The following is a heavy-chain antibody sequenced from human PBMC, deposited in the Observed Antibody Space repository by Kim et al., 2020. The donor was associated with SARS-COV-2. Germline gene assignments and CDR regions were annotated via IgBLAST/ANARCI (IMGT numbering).Heavy chain of an antibody. V-gene: IGHV3-21*01. CDR1: GVTFRSFS. Sequence: RAASGVTFRSFSRDWVRQAPWKALEWVSSISTVGSYTYYADSVRGQFTVSRDNARELVYLQLNNLRAEDTAVYYCGRGHMVRQRDSSFDNW. D-gene: IGHD3-10*01. J-gene: IGHJ3*02. CDR2: ISTVGSYT. CDR3: GRGHMVRQRDSSFDN.